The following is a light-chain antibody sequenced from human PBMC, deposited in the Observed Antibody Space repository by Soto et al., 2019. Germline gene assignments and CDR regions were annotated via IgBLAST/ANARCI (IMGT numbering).Light chain of an antibody. V-gene: IGKV1-39*01. J-gene: IGKJ4*01. CDR3: QQSYSTPLT. CDR1: QRISSY. Sequence: DIQMTQSPSSLSASVGDRVTITCRASQRISSYLNWYQQKPGKATKLLIYAASSLQSWVPSRFSGSGSGTDFTLTISSLQPEDFATYYCQQSYSTPLTFGGGTKVEIK. CDR2: AAS.